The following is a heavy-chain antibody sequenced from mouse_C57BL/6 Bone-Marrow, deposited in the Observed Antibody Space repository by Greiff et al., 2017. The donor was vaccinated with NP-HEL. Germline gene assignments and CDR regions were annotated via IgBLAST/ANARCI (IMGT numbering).Heavy chain of an antibody. CDR3: TTGGSSPDAMDY. V-gene: IGHV14-4*01. Sequence: VQLQQSGAELVRPGASVKLSCTVSGFNIKDDYMHWVKQRPEQGLEWIGWIDPENGDTEYASKFKGKATITTDTSSNTAYLQLSSLTSEDTAVYYGTTGGSSPDAMDYWGQGTSVTVSS. J-gene: IGHJ4*01. CDR2: IDPENGDT. CDR1: GFNIKDDY. D-gene: IGHD1-1*01.